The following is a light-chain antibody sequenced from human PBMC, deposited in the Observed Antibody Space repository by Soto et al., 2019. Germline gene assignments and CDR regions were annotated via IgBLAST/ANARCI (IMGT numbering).Light chain of an antibody. V-gene: IGKV3-20*01. J-gene: IGKJ1*01. CDR3: QQHSNSPWT. CDR2: AVS. CDR1: QTISNNY. Sequence: EIVLTQSPGTLTLSPGESAALSCRASQTISNNYLVWYRQKPGQAPRLLIYAVSSRAAGIPDRFSGSGSGTDFALTIARLEPEGSEVYYCQQHSNSPWTFGQGTRVEI.